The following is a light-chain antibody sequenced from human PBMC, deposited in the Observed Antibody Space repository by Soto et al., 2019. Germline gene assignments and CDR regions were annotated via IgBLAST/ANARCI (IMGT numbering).Light chain of an antibody. Sequence: EIVMTQSPATLSVSPGERATLSCRASQSVSSKLAWYQQKPGQAPRLLIYGASTRATGIPARFSGSGSGTEFTLTISTLQSEDFAVYYCQQYNNWPPGTFGQGTKVDI. CDR2: GAS. J-gene: IGKJ1*01. V-gene: IGKV3-15*01. CDR3: QQYNNWPPGT. CDR1: QSVSSK.